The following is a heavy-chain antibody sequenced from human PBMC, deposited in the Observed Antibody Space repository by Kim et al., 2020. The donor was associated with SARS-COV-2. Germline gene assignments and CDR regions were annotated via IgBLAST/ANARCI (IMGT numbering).Heavy chain of an antibody. D-gene: IGHD3-3*01. J-gene: IGHJ4*02. Sequence: SETLSLTCTVSGGSISSYYWSWIRQPPGKGLEWIGYIYYSGSTNYNPSLKSRVTISVDTSKNQFSLKLSSVTAADTAVYYCARGGRSGPGAYWGQGTLVTVSS. CDR1: GGSISSYY. CDR3: ARGGRSGPGAY. V-gene: IGHV4-59*13. CDR2: IYYSGST.